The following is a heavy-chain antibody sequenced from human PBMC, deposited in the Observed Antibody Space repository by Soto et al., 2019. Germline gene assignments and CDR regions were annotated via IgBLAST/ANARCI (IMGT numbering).Heavy chain of an antibody. Sequence: QVHLQESGPGLVKPSQTLSLTCSVSGGSISSADYFWTWIRQSPGKGLEWMGYIFHSGTTYYNPSLKDRLIISIENSKNQFSLRLPSVTAADSAVYFCAREPYLPKARNDFWGQGTLVTVSS. V-gene: IGHV4-30-4*01. CDR2: IFHSGTT. CDR3: AREPYLPKARNDF. J-gene: IGHJ4*02. CDR1: GGSISSADYF.